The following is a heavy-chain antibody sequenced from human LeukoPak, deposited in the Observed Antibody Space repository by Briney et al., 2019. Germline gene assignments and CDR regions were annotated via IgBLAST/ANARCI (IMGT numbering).Heavy chain of an antibody. CDR2: IYYSGST. CDR1: GGSISSYY. V-gene: IGHV4-59*01. Sequence: PSETLSLTCTVSGGSISSYYWSWIRQPPGKGLEWIGYIYYSGSTNYNPSLKSRVTISVDTSKNQFSLKLSSETAADTAVYYCASVDYVWGSFYWGQGTLVTVSS. D-gene: IGHD3-16*01. CDR3: ASVDYVWGSFY. J-gene: IGHJ4*02.